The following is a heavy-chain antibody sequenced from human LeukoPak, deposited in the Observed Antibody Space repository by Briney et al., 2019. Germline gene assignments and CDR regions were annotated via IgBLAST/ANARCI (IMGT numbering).Heavy chain of an antibody. CDR2: ISSSSSYI. J-gene: IGHJ5*02. CDR1: GFAFTSYT. D-gene: IGHD3-16*01. V-gene: IGHV3-21*01. Sequence: GGSLRLSCAASGFAFTSYTMSWVRQAPGKGLEWVSSISSSSSYIYYADSVKGRFTISRDNAKNSLYLQMNSLRAEDTAVYYCARDSESIEGDWFDPWGQGTLVTVSS. CDR3: ARDSESIEGDWFDP.